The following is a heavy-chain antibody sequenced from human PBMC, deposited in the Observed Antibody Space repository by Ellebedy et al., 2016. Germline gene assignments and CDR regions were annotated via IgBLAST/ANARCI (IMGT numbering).Heavy chain of an antibody. CDR2: IYHSGST. D-gene: IGHD5-24*01. J-gene: IGHJ6*02. Sequence: SETLSLXXAVSGGSIGSGGYSWSWIRQPPGKGLEWIGYIYHSGSTYYNPSLKSRVTISVDRSKNQFSLKLNSVTAADTAVYYCASTEEMATILGAGDDMDVWGQGTTVTVSS. V-gene: IGHV4-30-2*01. CDR3: ASTEEMATILGAGDDMDV. CDR1: GGSIGSGGYS.